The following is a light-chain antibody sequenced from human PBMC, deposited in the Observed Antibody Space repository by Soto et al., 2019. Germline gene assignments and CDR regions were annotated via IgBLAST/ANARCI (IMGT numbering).Light chain of an antibody. CDR3: QQYNNWPPIT. CDR2: GAS. Sequence: EIVMTQSPATLSVSPGERATLSCRASQSVSSNLAWYQQKPGQAPRLLIYGASTRATGIPARFSGSGSGTEFTLTISSPQSEDFAVYXCQQYNNWPPITFGQGTRLEIK. J-gene: IGKJ5*01. V-gene: IGKV3-15*01. CDR1: QSVSSN.